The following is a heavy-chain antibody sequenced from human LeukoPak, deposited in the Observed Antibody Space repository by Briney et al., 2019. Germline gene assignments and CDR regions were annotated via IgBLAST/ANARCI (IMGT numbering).Heavy chain of an antibody. CDR1: GYTLTELS. J-gene: IGHJ4*02. Sequence: ASVKVSCKVSGYTLTELSMHWVRQAPGKGLEWMGGFDPEDGETIYAQKFQGRVTITRDTSASTAYMELSSLRSEDTAVYYCARDRPKGGDFDYWGQGTLVTVSS. V-gene: IGHV1-24*01. CDR2: FDPEDGET. CDR3: ARDRPKGGDFDY.